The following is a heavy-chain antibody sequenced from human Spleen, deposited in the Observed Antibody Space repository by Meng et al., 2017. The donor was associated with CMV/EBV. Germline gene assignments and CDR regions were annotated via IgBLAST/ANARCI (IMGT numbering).Heavy chain of an antibody. Sequence: GESLKISCAASGFTFTNYNMNWVRQAPGKGLEWVSSISSRSGYIYYADSLKGRITISRDNAKNSMYLQMNSLRAEDTAVYYCARGIIPDYYFYGMGVWGQGTTVTVSS. CDR2: ISSRSGYI. CDR3: ARGIIPDYYFYGMGV. D-gene: IGHD2-2*01. V-gene: IGHV3-21*01. J-gene: IGHJ6*02. CDR1: GFTFTNYN.